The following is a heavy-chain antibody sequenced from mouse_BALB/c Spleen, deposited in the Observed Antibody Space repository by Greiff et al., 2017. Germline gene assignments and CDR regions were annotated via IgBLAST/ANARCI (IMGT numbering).Heavy chain of an antibody. CDR3: ARFRGDYAMDY. CDR2: IYPGNVNT. J-gene: IGHJ4*01. CDR1: GYTFTSYY. Sequence: VQLQQSGPELVKPGASVRISCKASGYTFTSYYIHWVKQRPGQGLEWIGWIYPGNVNTKYNEKFKGKATLTADKSSSTAYMQLSSLTSEDSAVYFCARFRGDYAMDYWGQGTSVTVSS. V-gene: IGHV1S56*01.